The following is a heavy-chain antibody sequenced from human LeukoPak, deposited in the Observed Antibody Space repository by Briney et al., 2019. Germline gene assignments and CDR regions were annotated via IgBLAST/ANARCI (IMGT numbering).Heavy chain of an antibody. CDR2: IYTSGST. V-gene: IGHV4-4*09. CDR1: GGSISSYY. D-gene: IGHD3-3*01. CDR3: AGAKVTIFGVVNNWFDY. J-gene: IGHJ5*01. Sequence: SETLSLTCTVSGGSISSYYWSWIRQPPGKGLEWIGYIYTSGSTNYNPSLKSRVTISVDTSKNQFSLKLSSVTAADTAVYYCAGAKVTIFGVVNNWFDYWGQGTLVTVST.